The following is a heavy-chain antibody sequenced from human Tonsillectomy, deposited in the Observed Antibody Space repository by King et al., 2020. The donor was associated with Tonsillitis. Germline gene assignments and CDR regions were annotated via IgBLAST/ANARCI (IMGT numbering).Heavy chain of an antibody. V-gene: IGHV2-5*01. Sequence: TLKESGPTLVKPTQTLTLTCTFSGFSLSTSGVGVGWIRQPPGKALEWLALIYWNADKRYSPSLKSRLTITKDTSKNQVVLTMTNMDPVDTATYYCAHGPFDYLWGGLDAFDIWGQGTMVTVSS. CDR2: IYWNADK. CDR3: AHGPFDYLWGGLDAFDI. CDR1: GFSLSTSGVG. J-gene: IGHJ3*02. D-gene: IGHD3-16*01.